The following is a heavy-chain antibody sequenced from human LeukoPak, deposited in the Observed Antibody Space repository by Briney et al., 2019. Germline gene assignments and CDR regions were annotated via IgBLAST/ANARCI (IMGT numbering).Heavy chain of an antibody. Sequence: GGSLRLSCAASGFTFSNYALSWVRQAPGKGLEWVSGISGSGSGTYYADSVKGRFTISRDNSKNTLYLQMNSLRAEDTAVYYCAKPPVTYYLYAMDVWGQGTTVTVSS. CDR2: ISGSGSGT. CDR3: AKPPVTYYLYAMDV. J-gene: IGHJ6*02. CDR1: GFTFSNYA. V-gene: IGHV3-23*01. D-gene: IGHD4-17*01.